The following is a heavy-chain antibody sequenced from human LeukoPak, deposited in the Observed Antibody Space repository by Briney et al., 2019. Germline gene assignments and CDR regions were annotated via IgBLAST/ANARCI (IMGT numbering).Heavy chain of an antibody. D-gene: IGHD5-18*01. V-gene: IGHV1-69*10. Sequence: GASVTVSCKASGGTFSSYAISWVRQAPGQGLEWMGGIIPILGIANYAQKFQGRVTITADKSTSTAYMELRSLRSDDTAVYYCARDSSAMVKTFFDYWGQGTLVTVSS. CDR3: ARDSSAMVKTFFDY. J-gene: IGHJ4*02. CDR1: GGTFSSYA. CDR2: IIPILGIA.